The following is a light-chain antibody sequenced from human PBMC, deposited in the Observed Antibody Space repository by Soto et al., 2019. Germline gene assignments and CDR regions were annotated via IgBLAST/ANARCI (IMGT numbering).Light chain of an antibody. Sequence: DIQMTQSPSSLSASVGDRVTITCRASQSISSYLNWYQQKPGKAPKLLIYAASSLQSGVPSRFSGSGSGTDFTLTSSSLQPEECATYYCQQSSSPPRTFGQGTKVEIK. CDR3: QQSSSPPRT. V-gene: IGKV1-39*01. CDR2: AAS. J-gene: IGKJ1*01. CDR1: QSISSY.